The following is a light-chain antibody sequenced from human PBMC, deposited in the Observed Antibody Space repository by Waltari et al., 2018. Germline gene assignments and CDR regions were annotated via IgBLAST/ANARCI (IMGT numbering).Light chain of an antibody. V-gene: IGKV3-20*01. CDR2: HAS. CDR1: QGVGQY. CDR3: QKYDFLPAT. Sequence: ENVLTQSPGTLSLSPGERATLPGRASQGVGQYLAWYQQRPGQAPRLLLYHASIRATGIPDRFSGSGFGTDFSLTISRLEPEDFAVYYCQKYDFLPATFGQGTTVEIK. J-gene: IGKJ1*01.